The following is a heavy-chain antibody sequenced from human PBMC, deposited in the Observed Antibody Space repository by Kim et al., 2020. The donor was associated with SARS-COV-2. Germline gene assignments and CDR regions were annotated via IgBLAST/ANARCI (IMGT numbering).Heavy chain of an antibody. J-gene: IGHJ6*02. V-gene: IGHV3-64D*06. CDR3: VKSLAARPKAIYGMDV. D-gene: IGHD6-6*01. CDR1: GFTFSSYA. Sequence: GGSLRLSCSASGFTFSSYAMHWVRQAPGKGLEYVSAISSNGGSTYYADSVKGRFTISRDNSKNTLYLQMSSLRAEDTAVYYCVKSLAARPKAIYGMDVWGQGTTVTVSS. CDR2: ISSNGGST.